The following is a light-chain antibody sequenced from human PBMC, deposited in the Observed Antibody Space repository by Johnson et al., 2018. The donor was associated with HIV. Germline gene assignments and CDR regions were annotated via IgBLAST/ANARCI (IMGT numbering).Light chain of an antibody. J-gene: IGLJ1*01. CDR1: SSNIGNNY. V-gene: IGLV1-51*01. Sequence: QSVLTQSPSVSAAPGQKVTISCSGSSSNIGNNYVSWYQQLPGTAPKLLIYYNNKRPSGIPDRFSGSKSGTSATLGITGLQTGDEADYDCGTWDSSLSAGVFGTGTKVTVL. CDR3: GTWDSSLSAGV. CDR2: YNN.